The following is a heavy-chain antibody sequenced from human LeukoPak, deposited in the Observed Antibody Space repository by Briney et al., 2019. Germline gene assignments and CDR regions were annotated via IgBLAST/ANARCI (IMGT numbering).Heavy chain of an antibody. CDR1: GGSLSGSH. Sequence: SETLSLTCDVDGGSLSGSHWSWIRQSPRKRLEWIGEINHSGDANYNPSLTTRVDISLDMSKNQFSLKMNSVTAADTAVYYCARSEVNSSGYWVILYWGQGTLVTVSS. V-gene: IGHV4-34*01. CDR3: ARSEVNSSGYWVILY. D-gene: IGHD3-22*01. J-gene: IGHJ4*02. CDR2: INHSGDA.